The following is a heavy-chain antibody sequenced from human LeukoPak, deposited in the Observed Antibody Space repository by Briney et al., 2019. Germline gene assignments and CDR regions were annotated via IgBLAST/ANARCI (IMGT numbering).Heavy chain of an antibody. D-gene: IGHD6-19*01. CDR2: ISHSGIST. V-gene: IGHV3-23*01. J-gene: IGHJ4*02. Sequence: GGSLRLSCAASGFTFSDFDMNWVRQAPGKGPEWVSHISHSGISTYYADSVKGRFTVSRDNSKNTLYLQMNSLRAEDTALYYCAKQVAVAGIDYWGQGPLVTVSS. CDR3: AKQVAVAGIDY. CDR1: GFTFSDFD.